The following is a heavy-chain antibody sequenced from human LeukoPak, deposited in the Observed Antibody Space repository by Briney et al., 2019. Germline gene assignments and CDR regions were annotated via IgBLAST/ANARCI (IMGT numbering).Heavy chain of an antibody. CDR1: GVTFSSHG. CDR3: AKEGQTPYSSKFSFDY. Sequence: GGSLRLSCAASGVTFSSHGMHWVRQAPGKGLEWVAVISSGGTTTYYADSVKGRFIISRDNSKSTLYLQMNSLRIEDAAVYYCAKEGQTPYSSKFSFDYWGQGTLVTVSS. D-gene: IGHD6-13*01. V-gene: IGHV3-30*18. CDR2: ISSGGTTT. J-gene: IGHJ4*02.